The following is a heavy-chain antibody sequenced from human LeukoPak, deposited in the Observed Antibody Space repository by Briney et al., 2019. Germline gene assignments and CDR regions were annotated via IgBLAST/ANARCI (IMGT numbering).Heavy chain of an antibody. J-gene: IGHJ5*02. D-gene: IGHD3-10*01. Sequence: ASVKVSCKASGYTFTSYDINWVRQATGQGLEWMGWMNPNSGNTGYAQKFQGRVTMTRNTSISTAYMELSNLRSEDTAVYYCARVLRGGSGSSRWFDPWGQGTLVTVSS. CDR3: ARVLRGGSGSSRWFDP. CDR1: GYTFTSYD. CDR2: MNPNSGNT. V-gene: IGHV1-8*01.